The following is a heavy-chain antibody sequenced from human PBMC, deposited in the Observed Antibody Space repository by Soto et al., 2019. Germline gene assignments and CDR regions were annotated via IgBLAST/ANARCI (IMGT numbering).Heavy chain of an antibody. J-gene: IGHJ6*02. CDR1: GYTFSNYG. D-gene: IGHD6-19*01. CDR3: SRFIMVGGWFDPNYYDGMDV. V-gene: IGHV1-18*01. Sequence: QVQLVQSGAEVKKPGASVTVSCKTSGYTFSNYGINWVRQAPGQGLEWMGWISGYNGNTNYAQTVQGRVTMTTDTSTGTVYMELRSLKSDDTAIYYCSRFIMVGGWFDPNYYDGMDVGGQGTTVTVSS. CDR2: ISGYNGNT.